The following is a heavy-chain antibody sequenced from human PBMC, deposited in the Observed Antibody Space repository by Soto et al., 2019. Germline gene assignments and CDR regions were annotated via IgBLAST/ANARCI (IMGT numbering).Heavy chain of an antibody. CDR2: FVGSTGST. CDR1: GFTFSSYT. D-gene: IGHD1-1*01. J-gene: IGHJ4*02. CDR3: AKLHTTVATPPNLLAY. V-gene: IGHV3-23*01. Sequence: GGSLRLSCAASGFTFSSYTMNWVRQAPGKGLEWVSTFVGSTGSTFYADSVKGRFTISRDDSKNTLYLQMNSLRAEDTAVYYCAKLHTTVATPPNLLAYCGQGTLVTVSS.